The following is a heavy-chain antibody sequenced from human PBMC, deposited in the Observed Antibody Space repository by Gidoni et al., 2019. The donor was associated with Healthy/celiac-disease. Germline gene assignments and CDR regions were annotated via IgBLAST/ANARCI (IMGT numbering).Heavy chain of an antibody. J-gene: IGHJ6*02. D-gene: IGHD6-13*01. Sequence: EVQLVESGGGLVQPGRSLRLSCTASGFTFGDYAMSWFRQAPGKGLGWVGFIRSKAYGGTTEYAASVKGRFTISRDDSKSIAYLQMNSLKTEDTAVYYCTRQQLPPRYYYYYGMDVWGQGTTVTVSS. CDR2: IRSKAYGGTT. CDR1: GFTFGDYA. V-gene: IGHV3-49*03. CDR3: TRQQLPPRYYYYYGMDV.